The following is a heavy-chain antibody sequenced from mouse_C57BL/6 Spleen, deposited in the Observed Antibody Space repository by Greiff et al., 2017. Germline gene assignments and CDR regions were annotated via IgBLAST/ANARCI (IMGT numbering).Heavy chain of an antibody. D-gene: IGHD1-1*01. V-gene: IGHV1-47*01. CDR3: ARPYYGCSSAWFAY. Sequence: QVQLQQSGAELVKPGASVKLSCKASGYTFTTYPIEWMKQNPGKSLEWIGNFHPYNDDTKYNEKFKGKATLTVDKSSSTVYLELSRLTSDDTSVYYCARPYYGCSSAWFAYWGQGTLVTVSA. CDR1: GYTFTTYP. J-gene: IGHJ3*01. CDR2: FHPYNDDT.